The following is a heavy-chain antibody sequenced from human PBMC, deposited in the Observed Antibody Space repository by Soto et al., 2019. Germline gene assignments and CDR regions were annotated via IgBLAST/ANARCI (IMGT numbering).Heavy chain of an antibody. V-gene: IGHV5-51*01. CDR3: ARTSWNDGYYYHGMDV. CDR1: GYSLTSYW. CDR2: IYPGDSDT. D-gene: IGHD1-1*01. J-gene: IGHJ6*02. Sequence: VESLKISCNASGYSLTSYWIAWVRQMPWKGLEWMGIIYPGDSDTKYSPSFQGQVIISADKSIRTAYLQWSSLKASDTAMYFCARTSWNDGYYYHGMDVWGQGTTVTVSS.